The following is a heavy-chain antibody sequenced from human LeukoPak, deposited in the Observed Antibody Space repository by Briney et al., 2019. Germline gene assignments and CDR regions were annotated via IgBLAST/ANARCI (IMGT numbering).Heavy chain of an antibody. CDR2: ISYDGSNK. Sequence: PGGSLRLSCAASGFTFSSYAMHWVRQAPGKGLEWVAVISYDGSNKYYADSVKGRFTISRDSSKNTLYLQMNSLRAEDTAVYYCASLGVVGAPNAFDIWGQGTMVTVSS. D-gene: IGHD1-26*01. V-gene: IGHV3-30-3*01. CDR3: ASLGVVGAPNAFDI. CDR1: GFTFSSYA. J-gene: IGHJ3*02.